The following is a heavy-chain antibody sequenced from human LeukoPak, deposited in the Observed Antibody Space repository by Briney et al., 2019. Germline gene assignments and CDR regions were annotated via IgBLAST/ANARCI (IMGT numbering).Heavy chain of an antibody. Sequence: PGGSLRLSCAASGFTFSTLPMHWVRQAPGKGLEYVSGSSGNGGSTYYADSVKGRFTISRDNSKNTLYLQMSSLRPEDTAVYYCARGKIGYYYGDYDGFWGQGTLVTVSS. J-gene: IGHJ4*02. CDR3: ARGKIGYYYGDYDGF. D-gene: IGHD4-17*01. V-gene: IGHV3-64D*06. CDR1: GFTFSTLP. CDR2: SSGNGGST.